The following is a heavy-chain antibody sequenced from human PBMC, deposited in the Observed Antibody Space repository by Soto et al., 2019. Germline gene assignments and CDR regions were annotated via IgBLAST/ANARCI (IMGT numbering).Heavy chain of an antibody. V-gene: IGHV3-48*02. CDR1: GFTFSSYS. D-gene: IGHD4-4*01. CDR2: ISSSSSTI. Sequence: GGSLTISCAASGFTFSSYSMNWVRQAPGKGLEWVSYISSSSSTIYYADSVKGRFTISRDNAKNSLYLQMNSLRDEDTAVYYCASLFSTVTTNWFDPWGQGTLVTVSS. J-gene: IGHJ5*02. CDR3: ASLFSTVTTNWFDP.